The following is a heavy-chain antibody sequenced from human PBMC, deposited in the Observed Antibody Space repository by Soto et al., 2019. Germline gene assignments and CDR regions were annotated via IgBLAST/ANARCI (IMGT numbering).Heavy chain of an antibody. CDR1: GFTFSSYA. D-gene: IGHD2-2*01. CDR3: ARGYCSSTSCYGYYYYYYMDV. CDR2: ISGSGGST. J-gene: IGHJ6*03. Sequence: GGSLRLSCAASGFTFSSYAMSWVRQAPGKGQEWVSAISGSGGSTYYADSVKGRFTISRDNSKNTLYLQMNSLRAEDTAVYYCARGYCSSTSCYGYYYYYYMDVWGKGTTVTVSS. V-gene: IGHV3-23*01.